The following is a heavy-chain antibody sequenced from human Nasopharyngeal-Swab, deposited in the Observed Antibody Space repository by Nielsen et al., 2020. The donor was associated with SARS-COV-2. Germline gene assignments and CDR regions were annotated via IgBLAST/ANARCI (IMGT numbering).Heavy chain of an antibody. D-gene: IGHD2-15*01. CDR3: ARAVGYCSGGSCYSLDY. V-gene: IGHV3-53*04. J-gene: IGHJ4*02. CDR1: GFTVSSNY. Sequence: GESLKISCAASGFTVSSNYMSWVRQAPGKGPEWVSVIYSGGSTYYADSVKGRFTISRHNSKNTLYLQMNSLRAEDTAVYYCARAVGYCSGGSCYSLDYWGQGTLVTVSS. CDR2: IYSGGST.